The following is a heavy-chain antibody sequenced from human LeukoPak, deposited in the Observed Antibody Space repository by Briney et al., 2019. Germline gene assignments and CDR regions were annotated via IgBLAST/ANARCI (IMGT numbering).Heavy chain of an antibody. CDR1: GGSFSGYY. D-gene: IGHD3-10*01. J-gene: IGHJ4*02. Sequence: SKTLSLTCAVYGGSFSGYYWSWIRQPPGKGLEWIGEINHSGSTNYNPSLKSRVTISVDTSKNQFSLKLSSVTAADTAVYYCARRTWVYGSGSIGYFDYWGQGTLVTVSS. CDR3: ARRTWVYGSGSIGYFDY. V-gene: IGHV4-34*01. CDR2: INHSGST.